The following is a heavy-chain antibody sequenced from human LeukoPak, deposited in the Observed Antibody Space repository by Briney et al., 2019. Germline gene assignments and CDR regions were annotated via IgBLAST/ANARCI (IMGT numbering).Heavy chain of an antibody. Sequence: PSETLSLTCTVSGGSISSSSYYWGWIRQPPGKGLEWIGSIYYSGCTYYNPSLKSRVTISVDTSKNQFSLKLSSVTAADTAVYYCARSSSSWLHFDYWGQGTLVTVSS. CDR3: ARSSSSWLHFDY. J-gene: IGHJ4*02. D-gene: IGHD6-13*01. CDR2: IYYSGCT. V-gene: IGHV4-39*01. CDR1: GGSISSSSYY.